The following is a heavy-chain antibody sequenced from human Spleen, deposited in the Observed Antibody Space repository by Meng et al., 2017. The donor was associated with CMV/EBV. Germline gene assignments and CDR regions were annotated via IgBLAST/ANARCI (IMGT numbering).Heavy chain of an antibody. V-gene: IGHV3-73*01. CDR3: TTQTYYYDSDGFYHWFDL. CDR1: FRGSG. D-gene: IGHD3-22*01. J-gene: IGHJ5*02. CDR2: IRSKANNYAT. Sequence: FRGSGMYWVRQASGKGLEAIGRIRSKANNYATVYAASVKGRFTISRDDSKNTAYLQMNSLTTDDTAVYYCTTQTYYYDSDGFYHWFDLWGHGTLVTVSS.